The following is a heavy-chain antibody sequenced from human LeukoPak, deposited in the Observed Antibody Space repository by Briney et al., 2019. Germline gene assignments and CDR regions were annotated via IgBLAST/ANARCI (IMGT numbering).Heavy chain of an antibody. D-gene: IGHD3-3*01. V-gene: IGHV4-61*02. J-gene: IGHJ5*02. CDR2: IYTSGST. Sequence: SQTLSLTCTVSGGSISSGSYYWSWIRQPAGKGLEWIGRIYTSGSTNYNPSLKSRVTISVDTSKNQFSLKLSSVTAADTAVYYCARCGYDFWSGYSNWFDPWGQGTLVTVSS. CDR1: GGSISSGSYY. CDR3: ARCGYDFWSGYSNWFDP.